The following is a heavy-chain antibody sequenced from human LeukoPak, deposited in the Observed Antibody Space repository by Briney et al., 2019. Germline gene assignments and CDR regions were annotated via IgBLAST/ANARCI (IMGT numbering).Heavy chain of an antibody. CDR1: GFTFSSYA. Sequence: PGGSLRLSCAASGFTFSSYAMSWVRQAPGKGLEWVSAISGSGGSTYYVDSVKGRFTISRDNSKNTLYLQMNSLRAEDTAVYYCAKPHRPYCSGGSCYHFDYWGQGTLVTVSS. V-gene: IGHV3-23*01. J-gene: IGHJ4*02. D-gene: IGHD2-15*01. CDR2: ISGSGGST. CDR3: AKPHRPYCSGGSCYHFDY.